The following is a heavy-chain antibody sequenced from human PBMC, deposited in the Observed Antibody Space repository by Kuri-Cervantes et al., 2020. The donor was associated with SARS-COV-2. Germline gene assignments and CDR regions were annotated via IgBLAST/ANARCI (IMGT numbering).Heavy chain of an antibody. Sequence: LSLTCAASGFTFSDYYMSWIRQAPGKGLEWVSYISSSGSTIYYADSVKGRFTISRDNAKNSLYLQMNSLRAEDTAVYYCARGDFYFYYGMDVWGQGTTVTVSS. V-gene: IGHV3-11*01. J-gene: IGHJ6*02. CDR3: ARGDFYFYYGMDV. CDR1: GFTFSDYY. CDR2: ISSSGSTI. D-gene: IGHD3-16*01.